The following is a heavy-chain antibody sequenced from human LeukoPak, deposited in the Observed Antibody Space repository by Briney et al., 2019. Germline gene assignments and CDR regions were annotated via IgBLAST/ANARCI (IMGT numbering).Heavy chain of an antibody. CDR3: AREVVRFDF. CDR2: INADTGKP. V-gene: IGHV7-4-1*02. CDR1: GYTFNTHS. D-gene: IGHD6-6*01. Sequence: GASVKVSCTASGYTFNTHSITWVRQAPGQGLEWLGWINADTGKPTYAQDFTGRFVFSLDTSVRTTYLQISSLKAEDTAVYYCAREVVRFDFWGEGTLVCVSS. J-gene: IGHJ4*02.